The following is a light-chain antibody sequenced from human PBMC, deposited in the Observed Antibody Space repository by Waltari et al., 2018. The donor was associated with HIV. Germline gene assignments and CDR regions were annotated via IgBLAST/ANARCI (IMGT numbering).Light chain of an antibody. CDR3: SSYAPTNKFYVL. CDR2: EVT. V-gene: IGLV2-8*01. CDR1: SSDICGYNY. J-gene: IGLJ2*01. Sequence: QSALTQPPSASGSPGQSVPMACTATSSDICGYNYVSWYQHHPGKAPKLILTEVTKRPSGVPDRFSGSKSGNTASLTVSGLQAEDEAHYYCSSYAPTNKFYVLFGGGTTLTVL.